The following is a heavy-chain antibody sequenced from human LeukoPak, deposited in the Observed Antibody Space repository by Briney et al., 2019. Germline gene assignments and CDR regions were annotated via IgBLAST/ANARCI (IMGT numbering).Heavy chain of an antibody. J-gene: IGHJ4*02. V-gene: IGHV3-48*01. CDR2: ISSSSSTI. CDR3: ARDTYYYDSSGYYNDY. Sequence: GGSLRLSCAASGFTFSSYSMNWVRQAPGKGLEWVSYISSSSSTIYYADSVKGRFTISRDNAKNSLYLQMNSLRAEDTAVYYCARDTYYYDSSGYYNDYWGQGTLVTVSS. CDR1: GFTFSSYS. D-gene: IGHD3-22*01.